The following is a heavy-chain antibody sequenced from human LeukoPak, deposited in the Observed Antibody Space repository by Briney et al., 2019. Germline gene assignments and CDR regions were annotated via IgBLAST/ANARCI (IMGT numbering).Heavy chain of an antibody. D-gene: IGHD1-14*01. CDR2: IDSDGSNI. CDR3: ARDLQNWNHKNWFDP. J-gene: IGHJ5*02. Sequence: GGSLSLSCATSGFTFSSYWMHWVRQAPGKGLVWVSRIDSDGSNIRYADSVKGRFTISRDNTKNTLYLQMNSLRAEDTAVYYCARDLQNWNHKNWFDPWGQGTLVTVSS. V-gene: IGHV3-74*01. CDR1: GFTFSSYW.